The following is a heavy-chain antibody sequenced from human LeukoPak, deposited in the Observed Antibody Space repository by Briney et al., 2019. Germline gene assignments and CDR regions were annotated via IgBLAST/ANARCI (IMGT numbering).Heavy chain of an antibody. Sequence: ASVKVSCKASNYTFTSYGLSWVRQAPGQGLQWMGWISAYNGNAKYAQKFQDRVTLTTDTSTSTSSMELRSLRSDDTAIYYCARLLWVGDEYFCDYWGQGTLVTVSS. D-gene: IGHD2-15*01. J-gene: IGHJ4*02. CDR1: NYTFTSYG. CDR2: ISAYNGNA. CDR3: ARLLWVGDEYFCDY. V-gene: IGHV1-18*01.